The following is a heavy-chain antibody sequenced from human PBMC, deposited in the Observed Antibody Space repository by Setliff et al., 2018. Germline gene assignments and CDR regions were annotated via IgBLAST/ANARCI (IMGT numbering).Heavy chain of an antibody. J-gene: IGHJ6*03. Sequence: SETLSLTCTVSGDSISSRRNYWGWFRQPAGKELEWIWQIYTSWSTNYNPSLKSRVTVSLDTSKNQFSLSLTSVTAEDTAVYYGARMSGFQYIDVWDKGTTVTVSS. CDR1: GDSISSRRNY. V-gene: IGHV4-61*09. CDR3: ARMSGFQYIDV. D-gene: IGHD3-3*01. CDR2: IYTSWST.